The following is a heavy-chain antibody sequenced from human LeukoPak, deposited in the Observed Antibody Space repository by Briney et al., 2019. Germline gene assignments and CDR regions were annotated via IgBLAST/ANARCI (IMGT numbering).Heavy chain of an antibody. J-gene: IGHJ4*02. CDR1: GGTFISYA. V-gene: IGHV1-69*05. Sequence: PSVKVSCKASGGTFISYAISWVRQAPGQGLEWMGGIIPIFGTANYAQKFQGRVTITTDESTSTAYMELSSLRSEDTAVYYCASHSSSSGYFDYWGQGTLVTVSS. CDR3: ASHSSSSGYFDY. CDR2: IIPIFGTA. D-gene: IGHD6-6*01.